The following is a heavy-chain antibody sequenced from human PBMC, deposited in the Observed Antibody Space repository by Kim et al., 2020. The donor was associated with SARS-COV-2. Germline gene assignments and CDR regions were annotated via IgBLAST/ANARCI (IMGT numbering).Heavy chain of an antibody. D-gene: IGHD1-7*01. CDR2: LWFDGTYK. Sequence: GGSLRLSCAASGFSFSDYGMHWVRQAPGKGLEWVAALWFDGTYKYNSAFVKGRFTMFRDNAGKTVFLEMDSLRAEDTAVYFCARDRNARNYECHMDAWG. J-gene: IGHJ6*02. CDR3: ARDRNARNYECHMDA. CDR1: GFSFSDYG. V-gene: IGHV3-33*01.